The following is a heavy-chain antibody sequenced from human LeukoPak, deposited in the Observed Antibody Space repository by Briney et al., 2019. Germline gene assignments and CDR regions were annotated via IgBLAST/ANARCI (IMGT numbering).Heavy chain of an antibody. CDR1: GFTFSSYS. J-gene: IGHJ3*02. D-gene: IGHD1-14*01. Sequence: GGSLRLSCAASGFTFSSYSMNWVRQAPGKGLEWVSSISSSSSYIYYADSVKGRFTISRDNAKNSLYLQMNSLRAEDTALYYCARIIRDRSHDAFDIWGQGTMVTVSS. CDR2: ISSSSSYI. CDR3: ARIIRDRSHDAFDI. V-gene: IGHV3-21*04.